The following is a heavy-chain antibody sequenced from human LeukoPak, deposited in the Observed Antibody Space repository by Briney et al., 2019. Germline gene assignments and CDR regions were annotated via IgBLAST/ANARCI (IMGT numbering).Heavy chain of an antibody. Sequence: PSETLSLTCAVYGGSFSGYYLSWIRQPPGKGLEWIGEINHSGSTNYHPSLKSRVTISVDTSKNQFSLKLSSVTAADTAVYYCARRLLCFGELFYWFDPWGQGTLVTVSS. CDR3: ARRLLCFGELFYWFDP. V-gene: IGHV4-34*01. CDR1: GGSFSGYY. CDR2: INHSGST. J-gene: IGHJ5*02. D-gene: IGHD3-10*01.